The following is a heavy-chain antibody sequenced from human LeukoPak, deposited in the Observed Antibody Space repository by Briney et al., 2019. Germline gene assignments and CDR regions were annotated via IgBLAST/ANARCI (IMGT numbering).Heavy chain of an antibody. D-gene: IGHD3-22*01. CDR2: ISYDGSNK. J-gene: IGHJ3*02. V-gene: IGHV3-30*03. CDR1: GFTFSSYG. CDR3: ARADNDYYDSSGDGGDAFDI. Sequence: GGSLRLSCAASGFTFSSYGMHWVRQAPGKGLEWVAVISYDGSNKYYADSVKGRFTISRDNAKNSLYLQMNSLRDEDTAVYYCARADNDYYDSSGDGGDAFDIWGQGTMVTVSS.